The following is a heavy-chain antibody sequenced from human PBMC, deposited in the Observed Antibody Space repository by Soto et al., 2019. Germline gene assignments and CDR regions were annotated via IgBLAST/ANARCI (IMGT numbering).Heavy chain of an antibody. CDR1: GGSISSGDYY. J-gene: IGHJ4*02. CDR2: IYYSGDT. D-gene: IGHD5-12*01. CDR3: VRVRGAVGGDIAIDY. V-gene: IGHV4-30-4*01. Sequence: QVQLQESGPGLVKPSQTLSLTCTVSGGSISSGDYYWSWIRQPPGKGLEWIGYIYYSGDTYYNPSLKSRVTISVDTSKNQFSLKLTSVTAADTAVYYCVRVRGAVGGDIAIDYWGQGTLVTVSS.